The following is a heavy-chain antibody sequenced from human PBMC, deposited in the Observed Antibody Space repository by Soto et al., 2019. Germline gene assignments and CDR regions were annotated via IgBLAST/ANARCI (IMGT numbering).Heavy chain of an antibody. CDR2: INPNGGST. CDR1: GYTCTNYY. D-gene: IGHD6-13*01. J-gene: IGHJ4*02. CDR3: ARGLAAGDY. Sequence: HVQLVQSGAEVKKPGASVKLSCKASGYTCTNYYIHWVRQAPGQGLEWMAIINPNGGSTNYAQKFQGRVTLTRDTSTSTVYMELSSLKSEDTAVYYCARGLAAGDYWGQGTLVTVSA. V-gene: IGHV1-46*01.